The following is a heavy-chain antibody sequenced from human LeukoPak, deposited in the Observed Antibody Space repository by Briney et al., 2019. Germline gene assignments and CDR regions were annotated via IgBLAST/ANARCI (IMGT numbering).Heavy chain of an antibody. J-gene: IGHJ4*02. CDR1: GFTFSSYA. CDR2: ISSSGSTI. CDR3: ARSPPGPFDY. Sequence: PGGSLRLSCAASGFTFSSYAMNWVRQAPGKGLEWVSYISSSGSTIYYADSVKGRFTISRDNAKNSLYLQMNSLRAEDTAVYYCARSPPGPFDYWGQGTLVTVSS. V-gene: IGHV3-48*04.